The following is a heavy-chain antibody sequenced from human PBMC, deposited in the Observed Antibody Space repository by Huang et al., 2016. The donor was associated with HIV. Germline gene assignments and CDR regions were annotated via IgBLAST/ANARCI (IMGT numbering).Heavy chain of an antibody. Sequence: QVQLQESGPGLVKPSETLSLTCIVSGGTITNHYWSWIRQAPGKGLNWIVSIYYSGSTKYNPSLKRRVTMLVDRSKNQFSLKMSSVTAADTAVYYCARLGYCGGDCYSGPFDHWGQGIQVTVSS. CDR2: IYYSGST. CDR3: ARLGYCGGDCYSGPFDH. V-gene: IGHV4-59*11. D-gene: IGHD2-21*02. CDR1: GGTITNHY. J-gene: IGHJ4*02.